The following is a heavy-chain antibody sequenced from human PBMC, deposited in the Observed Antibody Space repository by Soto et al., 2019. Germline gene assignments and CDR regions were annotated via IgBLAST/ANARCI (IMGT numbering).Heavy chain of an antibody. CDR3: ARGVCSAGRCTDWFDP. D-gene: IGHD2-15*01. Sequence: PSETLSLTCTVSGDSISNYYWNWIRQPPGKGLEWIGYIYYTGTTKYNSSLESRVTISLDTSNNQFSLKLRSLAAADTAIYYCARGVCSAGRCTDWFDPWGQGTLVTVSS. CDR2: IYYTGTT. J-gene: IGHJ5*02. V-gene: IGHV4-59*01. CDR1: GDSISNYY.